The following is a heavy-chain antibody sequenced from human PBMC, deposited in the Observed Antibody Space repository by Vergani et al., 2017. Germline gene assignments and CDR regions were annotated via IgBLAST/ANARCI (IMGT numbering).Heavy chain of an antibody. CDR3: ARDGGAYCSSSSITCFHYYYYMDV. V-gene: IGHV3-7*01. J-gene: IGHJ6*03. D-gene: IGHD2-2*01. CDR2: IKEDGSEK. Sequence: EAQLVESGGGLVQPGGSLRLSCEGSGFTFNTYWMSWVRQAPGKGLEWVANIKEDGSEKYYVDSVKGRFTISRDNAKNSLYMQMNSLRVEDTAVYYCARDGGAYCSSSSITCFHYYYYMDVWGKXP. CDR1: GFTFNTYW.